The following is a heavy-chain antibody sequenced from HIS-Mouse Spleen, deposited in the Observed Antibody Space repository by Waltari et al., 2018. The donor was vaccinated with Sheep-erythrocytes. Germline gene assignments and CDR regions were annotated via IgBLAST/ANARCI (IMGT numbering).Heavy chain of an antibody. D-gene: IGHD1-26*01. CDR1: GGTFSSYA. V-gene: IGHV1-69*04. CDR2: NIPILGIA. CDR3: AQTGATTPHFDY. Sequence: QVQLVQSGAEVKKPGSSVKVSCKASGGTFSSYAISWVRQAPGQGLEWTGRNIPILGIANYAQKFQGRVTITADKSTSTAYMELSSLRSEDTAVYYCAQTGATTPHFDYWGQGTLVTVSS. J-gene: IGHJ4*02.